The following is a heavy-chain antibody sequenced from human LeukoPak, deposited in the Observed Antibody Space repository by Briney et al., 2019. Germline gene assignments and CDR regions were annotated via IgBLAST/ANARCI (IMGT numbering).Heavy chain of an antibody. Sequence: ASVKVSCKASAYTFTAYYMHWVRQAPGRGLEWLGWIDPNSGGTNYAQKFQGRVTMTRDTSISTAYMELSRLRSDDTAVYYCARGTGTVAAGTWAFDIWGQGTMVTVSS. J-gene: IGHJ3*02. CDR2: IDPNSGGT. CDR3: ARGTGTVAAGTWAFDI. V-gene: IGHV1-2*02. D-gene: IGHD6-13*01. CDR1: AYTFTAYY.